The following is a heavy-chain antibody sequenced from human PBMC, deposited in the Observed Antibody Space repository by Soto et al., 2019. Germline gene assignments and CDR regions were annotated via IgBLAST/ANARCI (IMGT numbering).Heavy chain of an antibody. D-gene: IGHD3-16*01. CDR1: GFTFSSYG. J-gene: IGHJ4*02. V-gene: IGHV3-33*01. CDR3: QIGGNGWEFVY. Sequence: QVQLVESGGGVVQPGRSLRLSCAESGFTFSSYGFHWVRQAPGKGLEWVAVIWYDGSNTYYADSVKGRFNISKDNSNNTVDRRINSLRAEESPDYYCQIGGNGWEFVYWGQGTLVTASS. CDR2: IWYDGSNT.